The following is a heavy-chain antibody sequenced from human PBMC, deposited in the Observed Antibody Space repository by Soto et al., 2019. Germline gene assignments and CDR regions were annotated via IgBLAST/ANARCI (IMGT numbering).Heavy chain of an antibody. D-gene: IGHD2-15*01. CDR3: ARGRYCSGGSCYPPYYYGMDV. CDR2: IIPIFGTA. V-gene: IGHV1-69*01. CDR1: GGTFSCYA. J-gene: IGHJ6*02. Sequence: QVQLVQSGAEVKKPGSSVKVSCKASGGTFSCYAISWVRQAPGQGLEWMGGIIPIFGTANYAQKFQGRVTITADESTGTAYMELSSLRSEDTAVYYCARGRYCSGGSCYPPYYYGMDVWGQGTTVTVSS.